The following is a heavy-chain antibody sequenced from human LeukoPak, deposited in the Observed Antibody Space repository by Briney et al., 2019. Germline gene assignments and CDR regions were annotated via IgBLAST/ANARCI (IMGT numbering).Heavy chain of an antibody. Sequence: GGSLRLSCAASGFTFSSYAMSWVRQAPGKGLEWVSAISGSGGSTYYADSVKGRFTISRDNSKNTLYLQMNSLRAEDTAAYYCARAWSSSWSEFDYWGQGTLVTVSS. CDR1: GFTFSSYA. CDR2: ISGSGGST. D-gene: IGHD6-13*01. J-gene: IGHJ4*02. CDR3: ARAWSSSWSEFDY. V-gene: IGHV3-23*01.